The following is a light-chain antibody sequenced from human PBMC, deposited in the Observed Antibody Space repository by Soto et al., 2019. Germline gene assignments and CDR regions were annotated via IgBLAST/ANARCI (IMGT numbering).Light chain of an antibody. CDR2: DNN. V-gene: IGLV1-40*01. Sequence: QSVLTQPPSVSGAPGQRVTISCTGSSSNIGAHSDVYWYQHLPGTAPKLLIYDNNNRPSGVPDRFSGSKSGTSASLAITGLQAEDEAYYYCQSYYSILSAPYVFGTGTKLTVL. CDR3: QSYYSILSAPYV. J-gene: IGLJ1*01. CDR1: SSNIGAHSD.